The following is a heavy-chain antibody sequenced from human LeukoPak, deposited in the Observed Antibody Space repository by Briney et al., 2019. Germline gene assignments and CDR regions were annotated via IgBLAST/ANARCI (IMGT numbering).Heavy chain of an antibody. CDR2: INHSGST. CDR1: GGSFSGYY. CDR3: ARGRYSSGSIDY. J-gene: IGHJ4*02. D-gene: IGHD6-19*01. Sequence: TSETLSLTCAVYGGSFSGYYWSWIRQPPGKGLEWIGEINHSGSTNYNPSLKSRVTISVDTSKNQFSLKLSSVTAADTAVYSCARGRYSSGSIDYWGQGTLVTVSS. V-gene: IGHV4-34*01.